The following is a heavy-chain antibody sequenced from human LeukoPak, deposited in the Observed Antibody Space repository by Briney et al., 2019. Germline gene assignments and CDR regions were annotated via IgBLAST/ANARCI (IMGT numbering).Heavy chain of an antibody. J-gene: IGHJ4*02. CDR2: VNTDNGHV. D-gene: IGHD3-22*01. CDR1: GYTFTSYA. V-gene: IGHV1-3*04. Sequence: ASVKVSCKASGYTFTSYAMHWVRQAPGQIFEWVGWVNTDNGHVKYSRKFQDRVTITRDTSASTGYMELSSLESEDTAIYYCASGYDNSGFPDYWGQGTLVTVSS. CDR3: ASGYDNSGFPDY.